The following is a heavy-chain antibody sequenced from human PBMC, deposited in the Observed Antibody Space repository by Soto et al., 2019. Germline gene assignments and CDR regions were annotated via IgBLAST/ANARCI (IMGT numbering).Heavy chain of an antibody. CDR2: IHYRGDT. CDR3: ERRPTGYPNWFDP. CDR1: GASISTNNHN. J-gene: IGHJ5*02. V-gene: IGHV4-39*01. D-gene: IGHD3-9*01. Sequence: QVQLQGSGPGLVRPSETLSLTCTVSGASISTNNHNWAWVRQPPGKGLEWMGNIHYRGDTYFNPSLGSRLSMSVATSKNQFSLKLTSVTAADTAVDYCERRPTGYPNWFDPWGQGTLVTVSS.